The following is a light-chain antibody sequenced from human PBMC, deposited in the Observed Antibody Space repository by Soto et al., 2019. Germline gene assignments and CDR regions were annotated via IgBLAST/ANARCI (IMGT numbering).Light chain of an antibody. J-gene: IGKJ1*01. V-gene: IGKV3-11*01. CDR1: QTVGSN. CDR3: QQRSDWPWT. CDR2: DAS. Sequence: SQTVGSNFLAWFQQKPGQALRLLIYDASNXXTCIPARFSGGGSGTDCTLTTSSLEPEDFAVYYCQQRSDWPWTFGQGTKVDIK.